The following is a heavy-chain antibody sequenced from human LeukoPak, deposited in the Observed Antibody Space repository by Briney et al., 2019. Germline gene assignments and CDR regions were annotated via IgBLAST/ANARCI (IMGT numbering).Heavy chain of an antibody. D-gene: IGHD4-11*01. CDR1: GYTFTSYG. CDR3: ARGPTTTTRFDP. CDR2: IIPIFGTA. J-gene: IGHJ5*02. V-gene: IGHV1-69*05. Sequence: GASVKVSCKASGYTFTSYGISWVRQAPGQGLEWMGGIIPIFGTANYAQKFQGRVTITTDESTSTAYMELSSLRSEDTAVYYCARGPTTTTRFDPWGQGTLVTVSS.